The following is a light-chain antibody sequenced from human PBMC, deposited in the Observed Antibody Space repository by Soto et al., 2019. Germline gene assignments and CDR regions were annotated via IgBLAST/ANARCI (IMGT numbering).Light chain of an antibody. CDR1: QSVTTR. Sequence: IVLTQSQGPLSLSPGERVTLSCRASQSVTTRLAWYQHNPGQAPTXFISGASSRASGIPVRFSGSGSGTDGTLTISRLEPEDGAVYYGQQYGASRNTFGQGTQLDIK. J-gene: IGKJ5*01. CDR3: QQYGASRNT. CDR2: GAS. V-gene: IGKV3-20*01.